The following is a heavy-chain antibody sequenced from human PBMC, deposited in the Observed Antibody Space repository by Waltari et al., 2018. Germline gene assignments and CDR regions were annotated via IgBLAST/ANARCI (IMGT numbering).Heavy chain of an antibody. V-gene: IGHV1-2*06. D-gene: IGHD2-2*01. J-gene: IGHJ6*03. CDR2: INPNSGGT. CDR1: GYTFTGYY. CDR3: ARVVPAAPPFSYYYYMDV. Sequence: QVQLVQSGAAVKKPGASVKVSCKASGYTFTGYYMHWVRQAPGQGLAWMGRINPNSGGTNYAQKFQGRVTMTRDTSISTAYMELSRLRSDDTAVDYCARVVPAAPPFSYYYYMDVWGKGTTVTVSS.